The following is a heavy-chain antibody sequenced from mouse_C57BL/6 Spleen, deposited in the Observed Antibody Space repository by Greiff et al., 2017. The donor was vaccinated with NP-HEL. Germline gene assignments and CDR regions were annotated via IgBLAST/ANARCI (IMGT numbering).Heavy chain of an antibody. Sequence: QVQLQQPGAELVKPGASVKLSCKASGYTFTSYWMHWVKQSPGQGLEWIGMIHPNSGSTNYNEKFKSKATLTVDKSSSTAYMQLSSLTSEDSAVYYCARPLYSNYPLGYFDVWGTGTTVTVAS. CDR2: IHPNSGST. V-gene: IGHV1-64*01. J-gene: IGHJ1*03. CDR3: ARPLYSNYPLGYFDV. D-gene: IGHD2-5*01. CDR1: GYTFTSYW.